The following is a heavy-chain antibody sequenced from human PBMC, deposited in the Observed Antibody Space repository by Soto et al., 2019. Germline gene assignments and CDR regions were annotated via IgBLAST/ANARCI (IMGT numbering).Heavy chain of an antibody. CDR3: ARSGIEAAGPSGLFDY. V-gene: IGHV3-53*01. D-gene: IGHD6-13*01. J-gene: IGHJ4*02. Sequence: PGGSLRLSCAASGFTVSSNYMSWVRQAPGKGLEWVSVIYSGGSTYYADSVKGRFTISRDNSKNTLYLQMNSLRAEDTAVYYCARSGIEAAGPSGLFDYWGQGTLVTVSS. CDR1: GFTVSSNY. CDR2: IYSGGST.